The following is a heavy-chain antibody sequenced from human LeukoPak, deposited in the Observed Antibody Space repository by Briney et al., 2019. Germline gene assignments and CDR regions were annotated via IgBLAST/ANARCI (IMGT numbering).Heavy chain of an antibody. CDR1: GFTVSSNS. V-gene: IGHV3-53*01. J-gene: IGHJ4*02. CDR2: IYSDNT. D-gene: IGHD4/OR15-4a*01. CDR3: ARRAGAYSHPYDY. Sequence: TGGSLRLSCTVSGFTVSSNSMRWVRQAPGKGLEWVSFIYSDNTHYSDSVKGRFTISRDNSKNTLYLQMDSLRAEDTAVYYCARRAGAYSHPYDYWGQGTLVTVSS.